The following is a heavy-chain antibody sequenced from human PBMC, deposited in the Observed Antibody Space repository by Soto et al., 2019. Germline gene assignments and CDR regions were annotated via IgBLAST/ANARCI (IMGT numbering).Heavy chain of an antibody. Sequence: GGSLRLSCAASGFTFDDYAMHWVRQAPGKGLGWVSGISWNSGSIGYADSVKGRFTISRDNAKNSLYLQMNSLRAEDTALYYCAKDARAVAGMAFDYWGQGTLVTVSS. D-gene: IGHD6-19*01. J-gene: IGHJ4*02. CDR1: GFTFDDYA. V-gene: IGHV3-9*01. CDR3: AKDARAVAGMAFDY. CDR2: ISWNSGSI.